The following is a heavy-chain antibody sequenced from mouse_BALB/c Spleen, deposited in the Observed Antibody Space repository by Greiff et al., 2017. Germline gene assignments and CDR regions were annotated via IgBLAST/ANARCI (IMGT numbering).Heavy chain of an antibody. V-gene: IGHV3-5*02. CDR3: ARDGYYTWFAY. CDR1: GNSITTVNYR. CDR2: IYYSGTI. D-gene: IGHD2-3*01. J-gene: IGHJ3*01. Sequence: EVQRVESGPGLVKPSQTVSLTCTVTGNSITTVNYRWSWIRQFPGHKLEWIGYIYYSGTITYNPSLTSRTTITRDTSKNQFFLEMNSLTAEDTATYYCARDGYYTWFAYWGQGTLVTVSA.